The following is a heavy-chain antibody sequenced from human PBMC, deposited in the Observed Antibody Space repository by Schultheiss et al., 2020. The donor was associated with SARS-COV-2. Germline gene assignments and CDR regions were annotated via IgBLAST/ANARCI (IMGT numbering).Heavy chain of an antibody. CDR3: ARMPTTIPSKAYYGMDV. Sequence: GGSLRLSCTVSGITFVDYAMGWVRQAPGKGLEWVAVISYDGSNKYYADSVKGRFTISRDNSKNTLYLQMNSLRAEDTAVYYCARMPTTIPSKAYYGMDVWGQGTTVTVSS. CDR2: ISYDGSNK. J-gene: IGHJ6*02. V-gene: IGHV3-30*04. D-gene: IGHD4-11*01. CDR1: GITFVDYA.